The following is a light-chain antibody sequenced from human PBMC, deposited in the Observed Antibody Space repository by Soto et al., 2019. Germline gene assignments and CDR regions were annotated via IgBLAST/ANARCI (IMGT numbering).Light chain of an antibody. V-gene: IGLV2-8*01. CDR2: EVT. J-gene: IGLJ1*01. CDR1: SSDVGGYNY. Sequence: QSVLTQPPSASGSPGQSVTISCTGTSSDVGGYNYVSWYQQHPGKAPKLMICEVTKRPSGVPDRFSASKSDNTASLTVSGLQAEDEADYYCSSYAGSYKYVFGTGTKVTVL. CDR3: SSYAGSYKYV.